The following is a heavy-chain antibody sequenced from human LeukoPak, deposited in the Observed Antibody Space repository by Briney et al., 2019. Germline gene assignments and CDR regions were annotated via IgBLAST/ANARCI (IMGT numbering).Heavy chain of an antibody. CDR3: ARDPKRGTMVRGVPDY. J-gene: IGHJ4*02. V-gene: IGHV3-48*04. Sequence: GGSLRLSCAASGFTFSSYSMNWVRQAPGKGLEWVSYISSSSSTIYYADSVKGRFTISRDNAKNSLYLQMNSLRAEDTAVYYCARDPKRGTMVRGVPDYWGQGTLVTVSS. CDR1: GFTFSSYS. D-gene: IGHD3-10*01. CDR2: ISSSSSTI.